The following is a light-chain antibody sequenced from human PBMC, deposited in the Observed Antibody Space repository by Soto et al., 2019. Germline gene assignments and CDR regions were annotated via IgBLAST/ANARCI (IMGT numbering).Light chain of an antibody. CDR3: QTWGTGISVV. CDR1: SGHSNYA. J-gene: IGLJ2*01. V-gene: IGLV4-69*01. CDR2: LNNDGSH. Sequence: QSVLTQSPSASASLGASVKLTCTLSSGHSNYAIAWHQQQPEKGPRYLMKLNNDGSHSKGDGIPDRFSGSSSGAERYLTISSLQSEDESDYYCQTWGTGISVVFGGGTKLTVL.